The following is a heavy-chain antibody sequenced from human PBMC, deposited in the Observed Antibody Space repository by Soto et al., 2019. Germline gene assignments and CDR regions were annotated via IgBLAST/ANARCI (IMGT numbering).Heavy chain of an antibody. V-gene: IGHV4-59*01. CDR3: ARDPSGHPPLYRFDP. Sequence: XETLSLTCTVAGGSIIGYYWNWIRQPPGKGLEWIGYIFHNGDINYNPSLKSRVTISVDTSKNQFSLNLSSVTAADTAVYYCARDPSGHPPLYRFDPWGQGTLVTVSS. CDR2: IFHNGDI. CDR1: GGSIIGYY. J-gene: IGHJ5*02. D-gene: IGHD1-26*01.